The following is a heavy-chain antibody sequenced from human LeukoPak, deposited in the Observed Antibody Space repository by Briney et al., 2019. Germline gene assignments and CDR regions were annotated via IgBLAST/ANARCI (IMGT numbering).Heavy chain of an antibody. D-gene: IGHD2-15*01. J-gene: IGHJ1*01. V-gene: IGHV3-23*01. CDR3: AAGYCGGGICYVAYFQH. Sequence: GGSLRLSCAASGSSFSSYAMSWVRQAPGKGLEWVSAISGSGDSTNYADSVKGRFTISRDNSKNTLYLQANSLRAEDTAVYYCAAGYCGGGICYVAYFQHWGQGTLVTVSS. CDR1: GSSFSSYA. CDR2: ISGSGDST.